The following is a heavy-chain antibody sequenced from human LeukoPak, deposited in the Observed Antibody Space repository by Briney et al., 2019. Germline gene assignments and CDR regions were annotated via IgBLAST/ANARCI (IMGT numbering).Heavy chain of an antibody. CDR3: ARGLTEVGE. V-gene: IGHV3-33*01. D-gene: IGHD1-14*01. Sequence: PGGSLRLSCAASGFNISNYGMHWVRQAPGKGLEWVAIIWYDGSNTYYADSVKGRFTISRDNSKNTLYLQMNSLRAEDTAVYYCARGLTEVGEWGQGTLVTVSS. J-gene: IGHJ4*02. CDR1: GFNISNYG. CDR2: IWYDGSNT.